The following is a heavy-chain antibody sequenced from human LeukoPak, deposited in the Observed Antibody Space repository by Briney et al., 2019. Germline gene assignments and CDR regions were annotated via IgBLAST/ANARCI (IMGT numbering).Heavy chain of an antibody. CDR1: GFSFSTYA. CDR3: AKSLYGGCDY. J-gene: IGHJ4*02. CDR2: VNGNGGST. D-gene: IGHD3-16*02. Sequence: GGSLRLSCAASGFSFSTYAMSWVRQAPGKGLEWVSGVNGNGGSTSYADSVKGRFTIFRDNSKNTVYLQMNSLRVEDAAVYYCAKSLYGGCDYWGQGTVVTVSS. V-gene: IGHV3-23*01.